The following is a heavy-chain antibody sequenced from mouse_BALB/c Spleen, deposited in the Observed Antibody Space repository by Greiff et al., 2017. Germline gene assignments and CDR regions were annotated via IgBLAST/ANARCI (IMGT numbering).Heavy chain of an antibody. Sequence: VQLKQSGPELVKPGASVKMSCKASGYTFTSYVMHWVKQKPGQGLEWIGYINPYNDGTKYNEKFKGKATLTSDKSSSTAYMELSSLTSEDSAVYYCARSGTTVVARDYYAMDYWGQGTSVTVSS. J-gene: IGHJ4*01. V-gene: IGHV1-14*01. D-gene: IGHD1-1*01. CDR1: GYTFTSYV. CDR2: INPYNDGT. CDR3: ARSGTTVVARDYYAMDY.